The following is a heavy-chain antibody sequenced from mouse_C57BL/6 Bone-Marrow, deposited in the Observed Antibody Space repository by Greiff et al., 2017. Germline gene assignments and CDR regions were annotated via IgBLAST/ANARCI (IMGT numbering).Heavy chain of an antibody. CDR2: IDPENGDT. Sequence: VQLKQSGAELARPGASVKLSCKASGYTFTSYGISWVKQRTGQGLEWIGWIDPENGDTEYASKFQGKATITADTSSNTAYLQLSSLTSEDTAVYYCTPIYFAMDYWGQGTSVTVSS. CDR1: GYTFTSYG. J-gene: IGHJ4*01. CDR3: TPIYFAMDY. V-gene: IGHV14-4*01. D-gene: IGHD6-5*01.